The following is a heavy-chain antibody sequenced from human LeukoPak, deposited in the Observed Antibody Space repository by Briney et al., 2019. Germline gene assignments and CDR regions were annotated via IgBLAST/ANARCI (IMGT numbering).Heavy chain of an antibody. Sequence: ASVKVSCKASGYTFTKYAINWVRQAPGQGLEWMGWINTHTGDPTYVQGFTGRSVFSLDTSVNTAYLQISSLETEDTAVYYCARERDGYNLVPLEHWGQGTLVTVSS. CDR1: GYTFTKYA. V-gene: IGHV7-4-1*02. J-gene: IGHJ1*01. D-gene: IGHD5-24*01. CDR3: ARERDGYNLVPLEH. CDR2: INTHTGDP.